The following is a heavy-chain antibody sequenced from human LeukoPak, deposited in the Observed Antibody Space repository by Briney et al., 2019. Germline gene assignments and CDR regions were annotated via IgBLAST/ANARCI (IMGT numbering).Heavy chain of an antibody. V-gene: IGHV3-7*01. CDR3: ARDPALRSSGAFDI. CDR1: GFTFSSYW. J-gene: IGHJ3*02. Sequence: GGSLRLSCAASGFTFSSYWMSWVRQAPGKGLEWVANIKQDGSEKYYVDSVKGRFTISRDNAKNSLYLQMNSLRAEDTAVYYCARDPALRSSGAFDIWGQGTMVTVSS. D-gene: IGHD6-6*01. CDR2: IKQDGSEK.